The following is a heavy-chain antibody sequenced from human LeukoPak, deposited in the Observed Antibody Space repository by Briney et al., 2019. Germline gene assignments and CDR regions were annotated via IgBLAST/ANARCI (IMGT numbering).Heavy chain of an antibody. CDR3: ATHQGGSSWFDS. D-gene: IGHD3-16*01. Sequence: SETLSLTCTVSGGSISTTNFYWDWVRQPPGKGLEWLGDINFSGTTYYNPSLKSRVTISVDTSKNQFSLKLSSVTATDTAVYYCATHQGGSSWFDSWGQGTLVTVSS. CDR1: GGSISTTNFY. V-gene: IGHV4-39*01. J-gene: IGHJ5*01. CDR2: INFSGTT.